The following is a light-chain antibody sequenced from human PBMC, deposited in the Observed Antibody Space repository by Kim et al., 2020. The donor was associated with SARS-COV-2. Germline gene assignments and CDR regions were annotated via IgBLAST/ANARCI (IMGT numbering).Light chain of an antibody. CDR2: DVS. Sequence: SVSGSPVASITIPCTGSINYVSWYQQHPGKVPKLIIYDVSNRPSGVSTRFSGSKSGNTASLTISGLQAEDEAAYYCSSYTTSATGVFGGGTQLTVL. CDR1: INY. V-gene: IGLV2-14*03. CDR3: SSYTTSATGV. J-gene: IGLJ3*02.